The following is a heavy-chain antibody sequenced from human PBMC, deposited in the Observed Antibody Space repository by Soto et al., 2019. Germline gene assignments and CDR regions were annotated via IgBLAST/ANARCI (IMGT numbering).Heavy chain of an antibody. D-gene: IGHD6-19*01. CDR3: ARGIAVDVLGDFEY. Sequence: SETPSLTCTVSGGSISRDYWSCIRQRPGKGLEWIGYIYYSGSTNYNPSLKSRVTISVDTSKNQFSLKLSSVTAADTAVYYCARGIAVDVLGDFEYKGQGTLVIVSS. V-gene: IGHV4-59*01. CDR1: GGSISRDY. CDR2: IYYSGST. J-gene: IGHJ4*02.